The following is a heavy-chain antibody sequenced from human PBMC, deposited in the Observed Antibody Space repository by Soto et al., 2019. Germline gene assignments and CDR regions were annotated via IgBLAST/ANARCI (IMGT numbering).Heavy chain of an antibody. Sequence: EVQLVESGGGLVQPGGSLRLSCAASGFTFSSYSMNWVRQAPGEGLEWVSYISSSSSTIYYADSVKGRFTISRDNAKNSLYLQMNSLRAEDTAVYYCARGIAAATFDYWGQGTLVTVSS. J-gene: IGHJ4*02. CDR2: ISSSSSTI. CDR3: ARGIAAATFDY. D-gene: IGHD6-13*01. CDR1: GFTFSSYS. V-gene: IGHV3-48*01.